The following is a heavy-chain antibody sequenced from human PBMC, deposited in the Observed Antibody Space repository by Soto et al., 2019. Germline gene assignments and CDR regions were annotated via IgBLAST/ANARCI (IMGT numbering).Heavy chain of an antibody. CDR1: GFTFDDYA. CDR3: AKDFKPYQLLSDAFDI. D-gene: IGHD2-2*01. CDR2: ISWNSGSI. V-gene: IGHV3-9*01. Sequence: PGGSLRLSCAASGFTFDDYAMHWVRQAPGKGLEWVSGISWNSGSIGYADSVKGRFTISRDNAKNSLYLQMNSLRAEDTALYYCAKDFKPYQLLSDAFDIWGQGTMVTVSS. J-gene: IGHJ3*02.